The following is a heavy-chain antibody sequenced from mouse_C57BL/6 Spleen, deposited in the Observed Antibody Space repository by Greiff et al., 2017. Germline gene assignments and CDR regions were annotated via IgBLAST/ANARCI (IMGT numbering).Heavy chain of an antibody. Sequence: VQLQQSGAELVKPGASVKLSCKASGYTFTSYWMQWVKQRPGQGLEWIGEIDPSDSYTNYNQKFKGKATLTVDTSSSTAYMQLSSLTSGDSAVYYCASQDYYGSWFAYWGQGTLVTVSA. D-gene: IGHD1-1*01. V-gene: IGHV1-50*01. CDR2: IDPSDSYT. CDR3: ASQDYYGSWFAY. CDR1: GYTFTSYW. J-gene: IGHJ3*01.